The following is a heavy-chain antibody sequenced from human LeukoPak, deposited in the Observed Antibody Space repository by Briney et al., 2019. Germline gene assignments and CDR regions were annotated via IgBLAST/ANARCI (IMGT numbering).Heavy chain of an antibody. CDR1: GFTFSSYA. V-gene: IGHV3-33*01. CDR3: AREALDKFSELRYVEDYYFDS. D-gene: IGHD3-9*01. Sequence: PGRSLRLSCAASGFTFSSYAMHWVRQAPGKGLEWVAVISYDGSNKYYADSVKGRFTISRDNSKNTLFLQMNSLRAEDTAVYYCAREALDKFSELRYVEDYYFDSWGQGTLVTVSS. J-gene: IGHJ4*02. CDR2: ISYDGSNK.